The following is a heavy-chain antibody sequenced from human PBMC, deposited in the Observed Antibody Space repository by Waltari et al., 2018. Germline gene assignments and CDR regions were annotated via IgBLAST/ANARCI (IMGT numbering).Heavy chain of an antibody. D-gene: IGHD4-17*01. V-gene: IGHV4-59*01. Sequence: QVQLQESGPGLVKPSETLSLTCTVSVGSISSYYWSWIRQPPGKGLEWIGYIYYSGSTNYNPSLKSRVTISVDTSKNQFSLKLSSVTAADTAVYYCARGDDYLNWFDPWGQGTLVTVSS. CDR3: ARGDDYLNWFDP. CDR2: IYYSGST. J-gene: IGHJ5*02. CDR1: VGSISSYY.